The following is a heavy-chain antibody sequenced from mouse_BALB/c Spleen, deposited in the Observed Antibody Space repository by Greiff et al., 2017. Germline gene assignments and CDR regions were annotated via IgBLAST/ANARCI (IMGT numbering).Heavy chain of an antibody. V-gene: IGHV5-4*02. D-gene: IGHD2-4*01. Sequence: EVQVVESGGGLVKPGGSLKLSCAASGFTFSDYYMYWVRQTPEKRLEWVATISDGGSYTYYPDSVKGRFTISRDNARNILYLQMSSLRSEDTAMYYCARNYYDYDYAMDYWGQGTSVTVSS. CDR3: ARNYYDYDYAMDY. CDR2: ISDGGSYT. CDR1: GFTFSDYY. J-gene: IGHJ4*01.